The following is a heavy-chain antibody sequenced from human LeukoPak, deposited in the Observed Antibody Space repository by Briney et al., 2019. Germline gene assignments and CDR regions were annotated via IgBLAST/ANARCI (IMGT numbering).Heavy chain of an antibody. D-gene: IGHD4-17*01. Sequence: GGSLRPSCAASGVIFNNFAFHWVRQAPGKGLEWVAAVSYDGSSKYYADSVRGRLTISRDNSKNTLYLQMNSLRAEDTAVYYCARAGRADGDYHYFDYWGQGTLVTVSS. CDR1: GVIFNNFA. CDR3: ARAGRADGDYHYFDY. V-gene: IGHV3-30-3*01. CDR2: VSYDGSSK. J-gene: IGHJ4*02.